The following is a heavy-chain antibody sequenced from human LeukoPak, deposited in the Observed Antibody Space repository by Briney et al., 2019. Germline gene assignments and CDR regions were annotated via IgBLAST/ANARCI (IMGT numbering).Heavy chain of an antibody. CDR2: IIPIFGTA. CDR3: ARDGRDGYNSDAFDI. D-gene: IGHD5-24*01. V-gene: IGHV1-69*13. J-gene: IGHJ3*02. CDR1: GGTFSSYA. Sequence: ASVKVSCKASGGTFSSYAISWVRQAPGQGLEWMGEIIPIFGTANYAQKFQGRVTITADESTSTAYMELSSLRSEDTAVYYCARDGRDGYNSDAFDIWGQGTMVTVSS.